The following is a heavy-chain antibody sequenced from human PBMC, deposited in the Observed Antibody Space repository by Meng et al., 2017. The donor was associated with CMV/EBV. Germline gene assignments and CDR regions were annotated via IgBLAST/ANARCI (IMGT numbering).Heavy chain of an antibody. CDR2: IYSGGGST. CDR1: GFTFSSYA. J-gene: IGHJ3*02. CDR3: ARDSVPAATVALKVGAFDI. D-gene: IGHD2-2*01. V-gene: IGHV3-23*03. Sequence: GRSLRLSCAASGFTFSSYAMSWVRQAPGKGLEWVAVIYSGGGSTYYADSVKGRFTISRDNSKNTLYLQMNSLRAEDTALYHCARDSVPAATVALKVGAFDIWGQGTMVTVSS.